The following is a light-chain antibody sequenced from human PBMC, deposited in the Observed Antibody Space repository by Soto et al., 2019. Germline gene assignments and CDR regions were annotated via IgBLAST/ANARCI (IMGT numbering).Light chain of an antibody. V-gene: IGLV2-14*01. CDR1: SSDVGGYKY. CDR3: SSYTTSSTLV. Sequence: QSVLTQPASVSGSPGQSITISCTGTSSDVGGYKYVSWYKQHPGKAPKLMIYEVTNRPSGASNRFSGSKSGNTASLTISGLQAEDEADYYCSSYTTSSTLVFGGGTKLTVL. CDR2: EVT. J-gene: IGLJ2*01.